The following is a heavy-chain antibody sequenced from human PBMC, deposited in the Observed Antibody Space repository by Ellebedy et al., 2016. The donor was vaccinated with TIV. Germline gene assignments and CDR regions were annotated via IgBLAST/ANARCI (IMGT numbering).Heavy chain of an antibody. CDR1: GGTLSSYA. CDR2: IIPILGIA. J-gene: IGHJ6*02. CDR3: ARVLEPPAGLLYGMDV. V-gene: IGHV1-69*04. Sequence: SVKVSXXASGGTLSSYAISWVRQAPGQGLEWMGRIIPILGIANYAQKFQGRVTITADKSTSTAYMELSSLRSEDTAVYYCARVLEPPAGLLYGMDVWGQGTTVTVPS. D-gene: IGHD3-3*01.